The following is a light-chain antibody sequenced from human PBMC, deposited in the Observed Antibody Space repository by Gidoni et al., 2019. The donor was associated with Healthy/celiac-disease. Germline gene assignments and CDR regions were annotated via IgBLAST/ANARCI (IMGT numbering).Light chain of an antibody. CDR3: QQYNSYLYT. CDR1: QSISSW. V-gene: IGKV1-5*03. J-gene: IGKJ2*01. Sequence: DIQTTQSPSTLSASVGDRVTITCRASQSISSWLAWYQQKPGKAPKLLIYKASSLESGVPSRFSGSGSGTEFTLTISSLQPDDFATYYCQQYNSYLYTFGQGTKLGIK. CDR2: KAS.